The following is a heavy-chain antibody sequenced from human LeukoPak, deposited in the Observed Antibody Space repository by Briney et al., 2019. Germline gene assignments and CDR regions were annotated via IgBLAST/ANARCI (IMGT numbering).Heavy chain of an antibody. D-gene: IGHD5-24*01. CDR1: GFTFSSHA. J-gene: IGHJ4*02. Sequence: GGSLRLSCAASGFTFSSHAMHWVRQAPGEGLKWVAVISHDGGYQDYADSVKGRFTISRDNPRNTLYLQMNSPRSEDTAVYYCAWELTKRYDSWGQGTLVTVSS. V-gene: IGHV3-30-3*01. CDR2: ISHDGGYQ. CDR3: AWELTKRYDS.